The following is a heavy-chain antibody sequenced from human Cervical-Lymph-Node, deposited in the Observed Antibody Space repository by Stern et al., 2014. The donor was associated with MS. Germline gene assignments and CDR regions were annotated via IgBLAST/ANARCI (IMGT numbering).Heavy chain of an antibody. CDR3: ALSSETSDRWYSLGYDL. D-gene: IGHD6-13*01. V-gene: IGHV1-69*01. CDR2: IFPVFGKP. CDR1: VGTFSKFP. J-gene: IGHJ5*02. Sequence: QLVQSGAEVTKPGSSVKVSCKASVGTFSKFPSSWVRQAPGQGLEWMGGIFPVFGKPTYAQEFRGRVTITADVSTSTVYMELSSLRSDDTAVYYCALSSETSDRWYSLGYDLWGQGTLVTVSS.